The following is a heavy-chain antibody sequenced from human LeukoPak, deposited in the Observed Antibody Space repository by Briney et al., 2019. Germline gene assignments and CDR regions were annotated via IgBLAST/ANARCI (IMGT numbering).Heavy chain of an antibody. CDR3: ARGYYGSGSYAFDY. CDR2: IYSGGST. CDR1: GFTVSSNY. V-gene: IGHV3-53*01. Sequence: PGGSLRLSCAASGFTVSSNYMSWVRQAPGKGLEWVSVIYSGGSTYYADSVKGRFTISRDNSKNTLYLQMNSLRAEDTAVYYCARGYYGSGSYAFDYWGQGTLVTVSS. J-gene: IGHJ4*02. D-gene: IGHD3-10*01.